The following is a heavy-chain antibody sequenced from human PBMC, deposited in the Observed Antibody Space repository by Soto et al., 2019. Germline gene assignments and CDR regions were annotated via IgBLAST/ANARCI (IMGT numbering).Heavy chain of an antibody. CDR1: GFTFSTYG. CDR3: ARAVGPFAY. J-gene: IGHJ4*02. D-gene: IGHD1-26*01. CDR2: IWYDGSHK. Sequence: QVQLVESGGGVVQPGRSLRLSCAASGFTFSTYGMHWVRQAPGTGLEWVAVIWYDGSHKDYADSVKGRFTISRDNSKNTLYLQMNSLRVEDTAVYYCARAVGPFAYWCQGTLVAVSS. V-gene: IGHV3-33*01.